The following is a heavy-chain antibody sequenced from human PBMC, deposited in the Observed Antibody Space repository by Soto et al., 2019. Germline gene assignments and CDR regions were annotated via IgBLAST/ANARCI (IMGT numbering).Heavy chain of an antibody. J-gene: IGHJ3*02. CDR2: IANGDNHI. V-gene: IGHV3-21*01. D-gene: IGHD6-19*01. CDR1: GFTFSDYS. Sequence: EVQLVESGGGLVKPGGSPRLSCAASGFTFSDYSILWVRQAPGKGLEWLSFIANGDNHIFYSDSVKGRFTISRDNAKNAVYLQMKHLRADDTAVYYCAIVNGHCTIDGCSRGAFDMWCQGKKVNVSS. CDR3: AIVNGHCTIDGCSRGAFDM.